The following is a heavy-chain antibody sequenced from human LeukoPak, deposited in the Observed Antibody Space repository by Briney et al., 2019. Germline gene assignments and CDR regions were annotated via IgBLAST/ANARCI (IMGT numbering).Heavy chain of an antibody. J-gene: IGHJ4*02. CDR2: ISAYNGNT. CDR1: GYTFTSYG. Sequence: ASVKVSCKASGYTFTSYGISWVRQAPGQGLEWMGWISAYNGNTNYAQKLQGRVTMTTDTSTSTAYMELRSLRSDDTAVYYCARERTGIAAAGTFYYWGQGTLVTVSS. V-gene: IGHV1-18*01. CDR3: ARERTGIAAAGTFYY. D-gene: IGHD6-13*01.